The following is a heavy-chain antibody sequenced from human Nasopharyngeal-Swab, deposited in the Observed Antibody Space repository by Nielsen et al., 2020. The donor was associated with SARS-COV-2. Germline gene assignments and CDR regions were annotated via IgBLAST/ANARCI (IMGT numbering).Heavy chain of an antibody. J-gene: IGHJ6*02. CDR1: GYSFTSYW. V-gene: IGHV5-51*01. D-gene: IGHD5-12*01. Sequence: GESLKISCEASGYSFTSYWIAWVRQMRGKGLEWMGIIYPRDTETRYSPSLQGQVTISADKSTSSANLQWSSLKASYTAMYYCVRPEGVATSFKYYFQYGMDFWGQGTMVTVPS. CDR3: VRPEGVATSFKYYFQYGMDF. CDR2: IYPRDTET.